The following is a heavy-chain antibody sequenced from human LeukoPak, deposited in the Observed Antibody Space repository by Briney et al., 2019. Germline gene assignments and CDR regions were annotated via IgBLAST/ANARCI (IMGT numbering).Heavy chain of an antibody. Sequence: SETLSLTCAVYGGSFSGYYWSWIRQPPGKGLEWIGEINHSGSTNYNPSLKSRVTISVDTSKNQFSLKLSSVTAADTVVYYCARGEIAAHSWGQGTLVTVSS. CDR2: INHSGST. D-gene: IGHD6-6*01. J-gene: IGHJ5*02. CDR3: ARGEIAAHS. V-gene: IGHV4-34*01. CDR1: GGSFSGYY.